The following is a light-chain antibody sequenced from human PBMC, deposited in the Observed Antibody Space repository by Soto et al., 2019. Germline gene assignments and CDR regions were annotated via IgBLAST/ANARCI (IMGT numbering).Light chain of an antibody. CDR1: QSLSAW. J-gene: IGKJ1*01. Sequence: DIQMTQSPSTLSASVGDRATLTCRASQSLSAWLAWYQQKPGQAPKLLIYDTSSLKSGVPARFSGSGSGTEFSLSISSLQPDDFATYYCQQYNSYSRTFGQGTKV. CDR2: DTS. CDR3: QQYNSYSRT. V-gene: IGKV1-5*01.